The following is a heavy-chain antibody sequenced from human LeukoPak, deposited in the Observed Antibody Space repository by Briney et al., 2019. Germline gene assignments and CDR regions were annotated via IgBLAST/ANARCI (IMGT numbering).Heavy chain of an antibody. Sequence: PGGSLRLSCAASGLTFSSYSMNWVRQAPGKGLEWVSSISSSSSYIYYADSVKGRFTISRDNAKNSLYLQMNILRAEDTAVYYCARDLGYGDYVDYWGQGTLVTVSS. CDR3: ARDLGYGDYVDY. D-gene: IGHD4-17*01. CDR2: ISSSSSYI. V-gene: IGHV3-21*01. CDR1: GLTFSSYS. J-gene: IGHJ4*02.